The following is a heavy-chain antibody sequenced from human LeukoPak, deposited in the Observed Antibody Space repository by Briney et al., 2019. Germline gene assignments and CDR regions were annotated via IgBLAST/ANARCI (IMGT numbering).Heavy chain of an antibody. CDR1: GFTFDDYV. V-gene: IGHV3-9*01. CDR3: AKDRLLSYFDY. Sequence: PGGSLRLSCAASGFTFDDYVMHWVRQAPGKGLEWVSGITWNSDTIAYADSVKGRFTISRDNSKNTLYLQMNSLRAEDTAVYYCAKDRLLSYFDYWGQGTLVTVSS. D-gene: IGHD3-22*01. CDR2: ITWNSDTI. J-gene: IGHJ4*02.